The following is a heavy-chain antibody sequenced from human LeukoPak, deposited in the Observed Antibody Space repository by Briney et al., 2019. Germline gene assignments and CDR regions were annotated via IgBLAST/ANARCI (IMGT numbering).Heavy chain of an antibody. CDR1: GGSFSGYY. CDR2: INHSGST. V-gene: IGHV4-34*01. D-gene: IGHD3-10*01. Sequence: SETLSLTCAVYGGSFSGYYWSWIRQPPGKGLEWIGEINHSGSTNYNPSLKSRVTISVDTSKNQFSLKLSPVTAADTAVYYCARLYGSGNWGQGTLVTVSS. J-gene: IGHJ4*02. CDR3: ARLYGSGN.